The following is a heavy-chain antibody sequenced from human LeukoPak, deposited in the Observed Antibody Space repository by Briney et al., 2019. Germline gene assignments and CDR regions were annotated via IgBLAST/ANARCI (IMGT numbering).Heavy chain of an antibody. CDR3: ARRYRLLWFGLHFDY. CDR2: INHSGST. J-gene: IGHJ4*02. Sequence: SETLSLTCAVYGGSFSGYYWSWIRQPPGKGLEWIGEINHSGSTNYNPSLKSRVTISVDTSKNQFSLKLSSVTAADTAVYYCARRYRLLWFGLHFDYWGQGVLVTVSP. D-gene: IGHD3-10*01. V-gene: IGHV4-34*01. CDR1: GGSFSGYY.